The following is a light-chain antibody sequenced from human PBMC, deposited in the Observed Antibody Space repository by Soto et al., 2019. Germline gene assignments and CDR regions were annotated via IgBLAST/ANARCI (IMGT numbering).Light chain of an antibody. CDR1: SSDVGGYHH. V-gene: IGLV2-14*01. J-gene: IGLJ2*01. CDR3: SSYTSSNTLV. CDR2: DVS. Sequence: QSALTQPASVSGSPGQSITISCTGTSSDVGGYHHVSWYQQHPGKAPKPMIYDVSNRPSGVSNRFSGSKSGNTASLTISGLQAEDEADYYCSSYTSSNTLVFGGGTKLTVL.